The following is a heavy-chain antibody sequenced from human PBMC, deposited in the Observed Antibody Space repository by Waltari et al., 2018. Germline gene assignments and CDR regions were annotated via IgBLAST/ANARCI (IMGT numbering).Heavy chain of an antibody. V-gene: IGHV4-34*01. J-gene: IGHJ6*02. CDR3: ASSNWNYGMDV. Sequence: QVQLQQWGAGLLKPSETLSLTCAVYGGSFCGYYCSWIRQPPGKGLEWIGEINHSGSTNYNPSLKSRVTISVDTSKNQFSLKLSSVTAADTAVYYCASSNWNYGMDVWGQGTTVTVSS. D-gene: IGHD1-1*01. CDR1: GGSFCGYY. CDR2: INHSGST.